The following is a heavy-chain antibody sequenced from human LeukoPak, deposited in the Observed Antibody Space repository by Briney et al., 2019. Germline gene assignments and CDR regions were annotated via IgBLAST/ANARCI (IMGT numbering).Heavy chain of an antibody. CDR2: ISAYNGNT. D-gene: IGHD4-17*01. J-gene: IGHJ4*02. CDR3: ARGSYGETYY. CDR1: GYSFTSYG. V-gene: IGHV1-18*01. Sequence: GESLKISCKGSGYSFTSYGISWVRQAPGQGLEWMGWISAYNGNTNYAQKLQGRVTMTTDTSTSTAYMELRSLRSDDTAVYYCARGSYGETYYWGQGTLVTVSS.